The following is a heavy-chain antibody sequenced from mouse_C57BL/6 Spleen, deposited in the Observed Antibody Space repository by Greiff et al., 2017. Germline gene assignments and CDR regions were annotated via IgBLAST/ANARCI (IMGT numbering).Heavy chain of an antibody. CDR1: GYTFTDYE. CDR3: TRFLDYEGWFAY. D-gene: IGHD2-3*01. Sequence: VQLQQSGAELVRPGASVTLSCKASGYTFTDYEMHWVKQTPVHGLEWIGAIDPETGGTAYNQKFKGKAILTADKSSSTAYMELRSLTSEDSAVYYCTRFLDYEGWFAYWGQGTLVTVSA. CDR2: IDPETGGT. J-gene: IGHJ3*01. V-gene: IGHV1-15*01.